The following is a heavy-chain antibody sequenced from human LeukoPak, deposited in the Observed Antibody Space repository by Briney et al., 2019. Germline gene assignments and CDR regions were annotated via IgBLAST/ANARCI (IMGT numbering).Heavy chain of an antibody. J-gene: IGHJ4*02. CDR2: ISYDGSNK. D-gene: IGHD4-17*01. Sequence: PGGSLRLSCAASGFTFSSYAMHWVRQAPGKGLEWVAVISYDGSNKYYADSVKGRFTISRDNSKNTLYLQMNSLRAEDTAVYYCARDIPVTTYPHFDFGGQGTLVTVSS. CDR1: GFTFSSYA. V-gene: IGHV3-30-3*01. CDR3: ARDIPVTTYPHFDF.